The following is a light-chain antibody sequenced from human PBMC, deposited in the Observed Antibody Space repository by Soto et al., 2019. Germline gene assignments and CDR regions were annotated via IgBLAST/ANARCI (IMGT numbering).Light chain of an antibody. J-gene: IGKJ1*01. CDR1: QSISSW. V-gene: IGKV1-5*03. CDR2: KAS. CDR3: QQFNSYSWT. Sequence: DIQMTQSPSTLSASVGDRDTITCRASQSISSWLAWYQRKPGKAPKLLIYKASNLESGVPSRFSGSGSGTEFTLTISSLQADDFATYYCQQFNSYSWTFGQGTKVEIK.